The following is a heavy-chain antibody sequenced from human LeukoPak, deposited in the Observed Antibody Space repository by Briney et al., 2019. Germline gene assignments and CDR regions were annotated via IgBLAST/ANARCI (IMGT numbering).Heavy chain of an antibody. CDR2: IYYSGST. J-gene: IGHJ4*02. CDR1: GGSISSYY. Sequence: PSETLSLTCTVSGGSISSYYWSWIRQPRGKGLEWIGYIYYSGSTNYNPSLKSRVTISVDTSKNQFSLKLSSVTAADTAVYYCAREYSSSSAFDYWGQGTLVTVSS. D-gene: IGHD6-6*01. CDR3: AREYSSSSAFDY. V-gene: IGHV4-59*01.